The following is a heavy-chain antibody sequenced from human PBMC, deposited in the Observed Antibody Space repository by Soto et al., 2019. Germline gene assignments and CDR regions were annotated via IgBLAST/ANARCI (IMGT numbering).Heavy chain of an antibody. CDR1: GSSVSSYY. CDR3: ARLYDSSGYWILAY. CDR2: IYYSGST. V-gene: IGHV4-59*08. J-gene: IGHJ4*02. D-gene: IGHD3-22*01. Sequence: SETLSLTCSVSGSSVSSYYWSWIRQPPGKGLEYIGFIYYSGSTNFNPSLKSRVTISVDTSKNQFSLRLTSVTAADTAVYYCARLYDSSGYWILAYWGQGTLVTVSS.